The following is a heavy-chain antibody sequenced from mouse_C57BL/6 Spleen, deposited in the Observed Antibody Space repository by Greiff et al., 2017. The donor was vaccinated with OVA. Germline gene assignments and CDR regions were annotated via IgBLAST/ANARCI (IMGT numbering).Heavy chain of an antibody. V-gene: IGHV1-81*01. CDR3: AGGNYVFFDY. CDR1: GYTFTSYG. D-gene: IGHD2-1*01. CDR2: IYPRSGNT. J-gene: IGHJ2*01. Sequence: QVQLQQSGAELARPGASVKLSCKASGYTFTSYGISWVKQRTGQGLEWIGEIYPRSGNTYYNEKFKGKATLTADKSSSTPYMDLRSLTSEDSAVDFYAGGNYVFFDYWGQGTTLTVSS.